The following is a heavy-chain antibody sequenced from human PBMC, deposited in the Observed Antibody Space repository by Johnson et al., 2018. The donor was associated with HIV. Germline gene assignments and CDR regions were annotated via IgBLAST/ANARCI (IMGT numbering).Heavy chain of an antibody. CDR3: AKESKWESRTPHAFDI. CDR1: GFTFSDDY. V-gene: IGHV3-11*04. J-gene: IGHJ3*02. Sequence: QVQLVESGGGLVKPGGSLRLSCAASGFTFSDDYMSWIRQAPGKGLEWVSYISRSGSTITYADSVKGRFTISRDNAKNSLYLQMHSLRAEDTAVYYCAKESKWESRTPHAFDIWGQGTMVTVSS. D-gene: IGHD1-26*01. CDR2: ISRSGSTI.